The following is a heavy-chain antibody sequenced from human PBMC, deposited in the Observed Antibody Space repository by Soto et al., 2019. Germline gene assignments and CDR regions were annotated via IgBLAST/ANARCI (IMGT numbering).Heavy chain of an antibody. CDR1: GGTFSDHA. Sequence: QVQLVQSGAEVKKPGSSVKVSCKVSGGTFSDHAISWVRQAPGQGLEWMGGIIPMFGTANYAQKFQGRITIIADESTSTAYMELSSLRSEDTAVYYCARKRGTECGGSSFYVLDYWGRGTLVTVSS. D-gene: IGHD2-15*01. J-gene: IGHJ4*02. V-gene: IGHV1-69*01. CDR2: IIPMFGTA. CDR3: ARKRGTECGGSSFYVLDY.